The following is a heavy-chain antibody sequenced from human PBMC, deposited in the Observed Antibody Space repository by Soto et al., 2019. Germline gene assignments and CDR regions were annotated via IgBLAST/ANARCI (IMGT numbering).Heavy chain of an antibody. CDR1: GFTFDDYA. J-gene: IGHJ4*02. CDR3: VRSKGGYSYGTPFDY. CDR2: ISWNSGNI. Sequence: GESLRLSFAASGFTFDDYAMHWVRQVLGKGLEWVSSISWNSGNIGYADSVKGRFTTSRDNAKNSLYLQMNSLIPEDTALYYCVRSKGGYSYGTPFDYWGQGT. V-gene: IGHV3-9*01. D-gene: IGHD5-18*01.